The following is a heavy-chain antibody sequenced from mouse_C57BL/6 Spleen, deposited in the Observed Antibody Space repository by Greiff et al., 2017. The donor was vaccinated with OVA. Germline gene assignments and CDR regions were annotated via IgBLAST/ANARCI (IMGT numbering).Heavy chain of an antibody. V-gene: IGHV1-85*01. J-gene: IGHJ2*01. CDR3: ARYYYGSSYPDY. D-gene: IGHD1-1*01. CDR2: IYPRDGST. CDR1: GYTFTSYD. Sequence: QVHVKQSGPELVKPGASVKLSCKASGYTFTSYDINWVKQRPGQGLEWIGWIYPRDGSTTYNEKFKGKATLTVDTSSSTAYMELHSLTSEDSAVYFCARYYYGSSYPDYWGQGTTLTVSS.